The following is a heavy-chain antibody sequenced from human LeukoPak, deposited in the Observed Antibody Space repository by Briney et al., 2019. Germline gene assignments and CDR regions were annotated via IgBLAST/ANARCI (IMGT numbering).Heavy chain of an antibody. D-gene: IGHD4-23*01. Sequence: ASVKVSCKASGYTFTSYYMHWVRQAPGQGLEWMGIINPSGGSTSYAQKFQGRVTMTRDMSTSTVYMELSSLRSEDTAVYYCAREMGPYGGNPLPRRGYYYYYMDVWGKGTTVTVSS. V-gene: IGHV1-46*01. CDR1: GYTFTSYY. J-gene: IGHJ6*03. CDR3: AREMGPYGGNPLPRRGYYYYYMDV. CDR2: INPSGGST.